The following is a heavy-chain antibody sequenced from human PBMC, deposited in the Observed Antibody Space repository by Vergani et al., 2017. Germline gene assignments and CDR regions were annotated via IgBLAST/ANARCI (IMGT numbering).Heavy chain of an antibody. V-gene: IGHV3-30*03. CDR3: ATKSCGTPGCQIEYFRE. CDR1: GFTSSYYG. Sequence: QVHLVESGGGVVQPGRSLRLSCVVSGFTSSYYGMHWVRQAPGKGLEWVAVISDDGTQNYYADSVKGRFTISRDNSKSTLYLQMNSLRTEDTAVYYCATKSCGTPGCQIEYFREWGQGTLVTVSS. D-gene: IGHD1-1*01. CDR2: ISDDGTQN. J-gene: IGHJ1*01.